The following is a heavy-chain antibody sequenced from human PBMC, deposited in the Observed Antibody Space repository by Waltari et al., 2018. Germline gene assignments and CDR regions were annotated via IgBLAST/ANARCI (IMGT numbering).Heavy chain of an antibody. CDR1: GGYFSGYY. J-gene: IGHJ5*02. CDR3: ARTHQLGYCSGGSCYYWFDP. V-gene: IGHV4-34*01. Sequence: QVQLQQWGAGLLKPSETLSLTCAVYGGYFSGYYWSWIRQPTGKGVEWIGEINHSGSTNYNPSLKSRVTISVDTSKNQFSLKLSSVTAADTAVYYCARTHQLGYCSGGSCYYWFDPWGQGTLVTVSS. D-gene: IGHD2-15*01. CDR2: INHSGST.